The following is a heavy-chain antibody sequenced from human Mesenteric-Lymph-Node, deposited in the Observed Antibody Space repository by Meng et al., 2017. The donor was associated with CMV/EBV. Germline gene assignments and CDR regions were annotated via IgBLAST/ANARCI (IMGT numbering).Heavy chain of an antibody. V-gene: IGHV1-46*01. J-gene: IGHJ4*02. CDR2: VNPTVGGT. D-gene: IGHD4-11*01. CDR3: ARVGYSNYDAIDY. Sequence: KTSGYTFTDHYIHWVRQAPGQGLEWLGLVNPTVGGTSFAQKVQGRVTMTRDTSTSTVYMDLSNLRSEDTAVYYCARVGYSNYDAIDYWGQGTLVTVSS. CDR1: GYTFTDHY.